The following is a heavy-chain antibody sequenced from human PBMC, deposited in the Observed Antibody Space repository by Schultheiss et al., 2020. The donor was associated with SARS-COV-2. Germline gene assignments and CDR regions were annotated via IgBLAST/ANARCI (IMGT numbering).Heavy chain of an antibody. Sequence: ASVKVSCKASGYTFTGYYMHWVRQAPGQGLEWMGWINPNSGGTNYAQKFQGRVTMTRDTSINTAYMELSRLRSDDTAVYYCARVPRHMIVVVSPFDYWGQGTLVTVSS. J-gene: IGHJ4*02. V-gene: IGHV1-2*02. D-gene: IGHD3-22*01. CDR1: GYTFTGYY. CDR2: INPNSGGT. CDR3: ARVPRHMIVVVSPFDY.